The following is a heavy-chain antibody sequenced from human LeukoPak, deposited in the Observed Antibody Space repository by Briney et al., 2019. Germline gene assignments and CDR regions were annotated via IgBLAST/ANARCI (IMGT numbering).Heavy chain of an antibody. CDR3: ASVSITVAERDYMDV. V-gene: IGHV3-7*01. CDR2: IKQDGSEK. CDR1: GCTFSRYW. J-gene: IGHJ6*03. Sequence: GGSLRLSCAASGCTFSRYWMSWIRQAPGKGLEWVANIKQDGSEKYYVDSVKGRFTISRDNAKNSLSLQMNSLRAEDTAVYYCASVSITVAERDYMDVWGKGTTVTVSS. D-gene: IGHD6-19*01.